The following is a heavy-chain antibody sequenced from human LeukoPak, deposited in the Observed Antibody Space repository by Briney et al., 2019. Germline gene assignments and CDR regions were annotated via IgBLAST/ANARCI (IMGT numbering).Heavy chain of an antibody. D-gene: IGHD3-22*01. CDR1: GFTFSGSA. CDR3: TSQYYYDSSGYYYVYAFDI. Sequence: GGSLRLSCAASGFTFSGSAMHWVRQASGKGLEWVGRIRSKANSYATAYAASVKGRFTISRDDSKNTAYLRMNSLKTEDTAVYYCTSQYYYDSSGYYYVYAFDIWGQGTMVTVSS. V-gene: IGHV3-73*01. CDR2: IRSKANSYAT. J-gene: IGHJ3*02.